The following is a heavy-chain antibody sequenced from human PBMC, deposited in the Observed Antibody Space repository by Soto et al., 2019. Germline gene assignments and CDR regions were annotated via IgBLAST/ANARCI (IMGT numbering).Heavy chain of an antibody. CDR3: ARGVAGSGFDL. CDR2: TYYRSNWRH. Sequence: SQTLSLTCAIYGDSVSSNTASWNLIRSSPSRGLEWLGRTYYRSNWRHDYAVSVKSRITVNPDTSKNHFSLQLNSVTPDDTAVYYCARGVAGSGFDLWGQGTLVTVYS. V-gene: IGHV6-1*01. CDR1: GDSVSSNTAS. D-gene: IGHD6-19*01. J-gene: IGHJ4*02.